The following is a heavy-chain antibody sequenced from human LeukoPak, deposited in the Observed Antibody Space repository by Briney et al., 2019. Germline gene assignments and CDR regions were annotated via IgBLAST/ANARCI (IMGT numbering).Heavy chain of an antibody. CDR1: GFTFSDYY. Sequence: GGSLRLSCAASGFTFSDYYMSWIRQAPGKGLEWVSYITSSGSTIYYADSMKGRFTISRDNAKNSLYLQMNSLRAEDTAVYYCARSYGSYYFDYWGQGTLVTVSS. CDR2: ITSSGSTI. V-gene: IGHV3-11*04. CDR3: ARSYGSYYFDY. D-gene: IGHD1-26*01. J-gene: IGHJ4*02.